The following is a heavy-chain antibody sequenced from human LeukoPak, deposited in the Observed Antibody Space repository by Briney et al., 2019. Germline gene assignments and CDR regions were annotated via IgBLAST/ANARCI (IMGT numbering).Heavy chain of an antibody. CDR1: GFTFSSYW. D-gene: IGHD4-17*01. Sequence: GGSLRLSCAASGFTFSSYWMSWVRQAPGKGLEWVANIKQDGSEKYYVDSVKGRFTISRDNAKNSLYLQMNSLRAEDTAVYYCARRDVTVTTFYYYYYMDVWGKGTTVTVS. J-gene: IGHJ6*03. V-gene: IGHV3-7*01. CDR3: ARRDVTVTTFYYYYYMDV. CDR2: IKQDGSEK.